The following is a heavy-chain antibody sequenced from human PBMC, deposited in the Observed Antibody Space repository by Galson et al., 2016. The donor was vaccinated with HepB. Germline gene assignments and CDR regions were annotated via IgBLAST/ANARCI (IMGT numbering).Heavy chain of an antibody. D-gene: IGHD3-10*01. V-gene: IGHV3-7*03. CDR2: INRDGSDA. CDR1: GFTLSSYW. J-gene: IGHJ3*02. Sequence: SLRLSCAASGFTLSSYWMTWVRQAPGKGLEWVANINRDGSDAHYADSVKGRFTISRDNAKNSLYLQMNSLGVEDTAVYHCARDHTYYFGSRNYYDAFDIWGQGTVVTVSS. CDR3: ARDHTYYFGSRNYYDAFDI.